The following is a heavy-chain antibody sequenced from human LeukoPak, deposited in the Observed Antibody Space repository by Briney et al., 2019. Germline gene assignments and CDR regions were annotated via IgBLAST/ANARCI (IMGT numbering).Heavy chain of an antibody. D-gene: IGHD3-9*01. CDR3: ARDYDVLTAYPPTQLFDP. CDR1: GGSISPYY. J-gene: IGHJ5*02. CDR2: TSSSGNT. V-gene: IGHV4-4*07. Sequence: SETLSLTCTVSGGSISPYYWSWIRQAAGKGLEWIGRTSSSGNTDYNASLKSRVTMSVDTSKNQFSLKLNSVTAADTAVYYCARDYDVLTAYPPTQLFDPWGQGTLVTVSS.